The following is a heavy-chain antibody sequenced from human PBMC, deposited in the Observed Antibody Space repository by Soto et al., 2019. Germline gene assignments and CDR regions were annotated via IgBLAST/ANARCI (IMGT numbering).Heavy chain of an antibody. J-gene: IGHJ4*02. D-gene: IGHD2-15*01. CDR3: ASILGYCSGGSCRDY. CDR1: GGYISGSSCY. CDR2: IYYSGST. V-gene: IGHV4-39*01. Sequence: SETLSVTCTVAGGYISGSSCYWGWIRKPPGKGLEWIGSIYYSGSTYYNPSLKSRVTISVDTSKNQFSLKLSSVTAADTAVYYCASILGYCSGGSCRDYWGQGTLVTVSS.